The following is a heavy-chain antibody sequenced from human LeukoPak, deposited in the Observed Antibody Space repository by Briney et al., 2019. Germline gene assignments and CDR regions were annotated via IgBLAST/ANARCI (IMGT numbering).Heavy chain of an antibody. D-gene: IGHD6-13*01. CDR3: ATEASSSWSL. CDR1: GFTFSNYA. CDR2: ISSSGGST. Sequence: GGSLRLSCAASGFTFSNYAMSWVRQAPGKGLEWVSGISSSGGSTYYADSVKGRFTISRDNSKNTLYLQMISLRAEDTAVYHCATEASSSWSLWGQGTLVSVSS. J-gene: IGHJ4*02. V-gene: IGHV3-23*01.